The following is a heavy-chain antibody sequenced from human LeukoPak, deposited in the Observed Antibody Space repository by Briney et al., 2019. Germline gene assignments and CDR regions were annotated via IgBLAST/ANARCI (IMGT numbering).Heavy chain of an antibody. V-gene: IGHV3-11*05. CDR2: ISSSSSYT. CDR1: GFXFSDYY. Sequence: GGSLRLSCAASGFXFSDYYMIWIRQAPGKGLEWVSYISSSSSYTNYADSVKGRFTISRDNAKNSLFLQMNSLRPEDTAVYYCARAYSTAWFDYWGQGTLVTVSS. D-gene: IGHD6-13*01. J-gene: IGHJ4*02. CDR3: ARAYSTAWFDY.